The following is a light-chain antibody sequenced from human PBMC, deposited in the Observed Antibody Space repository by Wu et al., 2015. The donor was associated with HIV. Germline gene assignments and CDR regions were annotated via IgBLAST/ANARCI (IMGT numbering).Light chain of an antibody. CDR1: QSVSTF. J-gene: IGKJ1*01. V-gene: IGKV3-11*01. CDR2: DAS. CDR3: QQRSAWPWT. Sequence: EIVLTQSPGTLSLSPRERATLSCRAIQSVSTFLAWFQQKPGQAPRLLIYDASKRATGIPARFSGSGSETDFTLTISSLEPEDFAVYYCQQRSAWPWTFGQGTKVEIK.